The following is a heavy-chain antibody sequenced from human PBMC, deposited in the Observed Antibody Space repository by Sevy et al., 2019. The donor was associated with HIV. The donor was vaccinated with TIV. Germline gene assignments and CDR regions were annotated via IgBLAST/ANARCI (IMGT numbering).Heavy chain of an antibody. Sequence: ASVKVSCKASGFSFTGYYMHWVRQAPGQGLEWMGWINPNSGGTNYAQRFQGRVTMTRATSISTAYMELSSLRSDDTAVYYCARDLPYRGTVYEPDYWGQGTLVTVSS. J-gene: IGHJ4*02. V-gene: IGHV1-2*02. D-gene: IGHD1-26*01. CDR2: INPNSGGT. CDR1: GFSFTGYY. CDR3: ARDLPYRGTVYEPDY.